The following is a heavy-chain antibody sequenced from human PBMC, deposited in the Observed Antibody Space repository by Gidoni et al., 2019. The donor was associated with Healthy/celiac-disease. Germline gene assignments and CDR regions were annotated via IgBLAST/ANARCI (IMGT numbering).Heavy chain of an antibody. CDR3: ANGPDDGDYGTYYFDY. J-gene: IGHJ4*02. Sequence: QVQLVESGGGVVQPGRSLRLSCAASGFTFSSYGMHWVRQAPGKGLEWVAVISYDGSNKYYADSVKGRFTISRDNSKNTLYLQMNSLRAEDTAVYYCANGPDDGDYGTYYFDYWGQGTLATVSS. D-gene: IGHD4-17*01. CDR2: ISYDGSNK. V-gene: IGHV3-30*18. CDR1: GFTFSSYG.